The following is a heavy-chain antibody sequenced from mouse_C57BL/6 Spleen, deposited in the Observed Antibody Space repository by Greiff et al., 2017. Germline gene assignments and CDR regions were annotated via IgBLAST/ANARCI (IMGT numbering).Heavy chain of an antibody. V-gene: IGHV1-81*01. CDR3: ARRGDGNFSWFAD. J-gene: IGHJ3*01. CDR2: IYPRSGNT. Sequence: QVQLQQSGAELARPGASVKLSCKASGYTFTSYGISWVKQRTGQGLEWIGEIYPRSGNTYYNEKFKGKATLTADKSSSTAYMELRSLTSDDSAVYFCARRGDGNFSWFADWGQGTLVTVSA. CDR1: GYTFTSYG. D-gene: IGHD2-1*01.